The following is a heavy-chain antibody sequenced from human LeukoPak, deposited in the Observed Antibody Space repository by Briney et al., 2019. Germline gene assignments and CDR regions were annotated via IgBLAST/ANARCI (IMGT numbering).Heavy chain of an antibody. D-gene: IGHD1-1*01. CDR1: GGSISSYP. CDR2: IYTSGNT. Sequence: SETLSLTCTVSGGSISSYPWSWIRQAAGKGLEWIGRIYTSGNTNYNPSLKSRVTMSVDTSKNQFSLKLRSVTAADTAVYYCARGGNWNDEFGYWGQGTLVTVSS. CDR3: ARGGNWNDEFGY. V-gene: IGHV4-4*07. J-gene: IGHJ4*02.